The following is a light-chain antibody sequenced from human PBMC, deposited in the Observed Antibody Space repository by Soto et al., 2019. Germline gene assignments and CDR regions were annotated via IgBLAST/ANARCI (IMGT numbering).Light chain of an antibody. CDR2: GAS. Sequence: EIVLTQSPGTLSLSPGERATLSCRASQSVSSSYLAWYQQKPGQAPRLLIYGASSRATGIPDRFSGSGSGTDLTVTISRLEPEDFAVYYCQQYGSSPPITFGQGTRLEMK. V-gene: IGKV3-20*01. CDR1: QSVSSSY. CDR3: QQYGSSPPIT. J-gene: IGKJ5*01.